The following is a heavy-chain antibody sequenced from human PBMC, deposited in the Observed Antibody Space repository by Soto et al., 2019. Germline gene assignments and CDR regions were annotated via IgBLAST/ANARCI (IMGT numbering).Heavy chain of an antibody. D-gene: IGHD3-16*01. V-gene: IGHV1-8*01. Sequence: GASVKDSSKASGYPFTSYDMNWVRQATGQGLEWMGWMNPNRGNTGYAQKFQGRVTMTRNTSISTAYMELSSLRSEETAVYYCARGSREVLGDAFDIWGQGTLVTVSS. CDR3: ARGSREVLGDAFDI. CDR1: GYPFTSYD. J-gene: IGHJ3*02. CDR2: MNPNRGNT.